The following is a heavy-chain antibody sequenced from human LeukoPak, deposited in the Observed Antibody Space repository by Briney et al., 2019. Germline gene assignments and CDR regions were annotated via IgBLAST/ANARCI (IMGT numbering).Heavy chain of an antibody. D-gene: IGHD4-17*01. CDR2: IYYSGST. Sequence: LGTPSPPLTVPCGSLSSYRYYWGWIRPPPRKGPGWVGRIYYSGSTYYNPSLKSRVTISVDTSKNQFSLKLSSVTAADTAVYYCARHRNEYDYGDYQVIDYWGQGTLVTVSS. CDR1: CGSLSSYRYY. J-gene: IGHJ4*02. CDR3: ARHRNEYDYGDYQVIDY. V-gene: IGHV4-39*01.